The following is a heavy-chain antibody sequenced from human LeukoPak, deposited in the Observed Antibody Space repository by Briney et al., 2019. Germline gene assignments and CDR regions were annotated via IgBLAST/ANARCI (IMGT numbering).Heavy chain of an antibody. Sequence: GGSLRLSCAASGFTFSSYEMNWVRQAPGKGLEWVSYISSSGSTIYYADSVKGQFTISRDNAKNSLYLQMNSLRAEDTAVYYCARASGYDFRPFDYWGQGTLVTVSS. CDR2: ISSSGSTI. J-gene: IGHJ4*02. CDR3: ARASGYDFRPFDY. CDR1: GFTFSSYE. V-gene: IGHV3-48*03. D-gene: IGHD5-12*01.